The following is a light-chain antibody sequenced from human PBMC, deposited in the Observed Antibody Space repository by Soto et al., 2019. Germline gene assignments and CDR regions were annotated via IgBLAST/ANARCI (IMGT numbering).Light chain of an antibody. J-gene: IGLJ1*01. CDR2: EVS. CDR3: SSYTSGSTSV. Sequence: QSVLTQPASVSGSPGQSITISCTGTSSDVGGYNYVSWYQQHPGKAPKLIIYEVSNRPSEISTRFSGSKSGNTASLTISGLQAEDEADYYCSSYTSGSTSVFGTGTKVTVL. V-gene: IGLV2-14*01. CDR1: SSDVGGYNY.